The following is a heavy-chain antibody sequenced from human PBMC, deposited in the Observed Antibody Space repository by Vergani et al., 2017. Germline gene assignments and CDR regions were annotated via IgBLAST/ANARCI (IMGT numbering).Heavy chain of an antibody. CDR1: GGSISSYY. D-gene: IGHD6-13*01. CDR2: IYYRGST. CDR3: ARGRYSSSWYGYYYYYMDV. J-gene: IGHJ6*03. Sequence: QVQLQESGPGLVKPSETLSLTCTVSGGSISSYYWSWIRQPPGKGLEWIGYIYYRGSTNYNPSLKSRVTISVDTSKNQFSLKLSSVTAADTAVYYCARGRYSSSWYGYYYYYMDVWGKGTTVTVSS. V-gene: IGHV4-59*01.